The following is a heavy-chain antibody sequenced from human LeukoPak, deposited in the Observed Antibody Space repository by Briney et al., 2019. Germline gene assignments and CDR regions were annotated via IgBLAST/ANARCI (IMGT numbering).Heavy chain of an antibody. CDR1: GGSISSYY. CDR2: IYYSGST. J-gene: IGHJ6*02. V-gene: IGHV4-59*01. Sequence: SETLSLTCTVSGGSISSYYWSWIRQPPGKGLEWIEYIYYSGSTNYNPSLKSRVTISVDTSKNQFSLKLSSVTAADTAVYYCARGGNYYDSSGYYPIPNDYYYYGMDVWGQGTTVTVSS. CDR3: ARGGNYYDSSGYYPIPNDYYYYGMDV. D-gene: IGHD3-22*01.